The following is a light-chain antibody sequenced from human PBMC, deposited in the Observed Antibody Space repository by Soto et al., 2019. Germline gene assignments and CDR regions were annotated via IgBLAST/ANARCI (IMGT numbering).Light chain of an antibody. CDR3: QQYDIYWT. V-gene: IGKV1-5*03. Sequence: DIHMSQSPSTLSASVGYRFIITCRASESISNWLAWYQQKPGKAPNLLIYKASSLKSGVPLRLSGSGSGTEFTLTINSLQPDDFASYCCQQYDIYWTFGQGTKVDIK. CDR2: KAS. CDR1: ESISNW. J-gene: IGKJ1*01.